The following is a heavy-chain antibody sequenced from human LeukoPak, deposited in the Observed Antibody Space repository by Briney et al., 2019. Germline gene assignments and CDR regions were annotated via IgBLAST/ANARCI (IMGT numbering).Heavy chain of an antibody. D-gene: IGHD5-24*01. CDR1: GFTFSSYA. CDR2: IRKKANSYST. Sequence: QAGRSLRLSCAASGFTFSSYAMHWVRQAPGKGLEWVGRIRKKANSYSTEYAASVKGRFSISRDDSKNSLYLQMNSLKTEDTAVYYCARATSGDGYRSMDVWGQGTTVTVSS. V-gene: IGHV3-72*01. CDR3: ARATSGDGYRSMDV. J-gene: IGHJ6*02.